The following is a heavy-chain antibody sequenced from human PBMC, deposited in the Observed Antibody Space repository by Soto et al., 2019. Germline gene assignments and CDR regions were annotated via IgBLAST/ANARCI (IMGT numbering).Heavy chain of an antibody. CDR3: ARICYDRSGYFYYYGMDV. CDR1: GGTFSTDA. Sequence: GASVKVSFKASGGTFSTDAINWVRQAPGQGLEWMGGIIPLFGTPNYAQKFQGRVTITADESTTTAYMELSSLRSEDTAVYYCARICYDRSGYFYYYGMDVWGQGTTVTVSS. V-gene: IGHV1-69*13. D-gene: IGHD3-22*01. CDR2: IIPLFGTP. J-gene: IGHJ6*02.